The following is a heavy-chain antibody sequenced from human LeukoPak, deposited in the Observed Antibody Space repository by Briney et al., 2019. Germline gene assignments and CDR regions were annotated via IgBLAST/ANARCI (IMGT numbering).Heavy chain of an antibody. Sequence: SETLSLTCAVYGGSFSGYYWSWIRQPPGKGLEWIGEINHSGSTNYNPSLKSRVTISVDTSKNQFPLKLSSVTAADTAVYYCARAGYLSSSSSGFYGMDVWGQGTTVTVSS. CDR3: ARAGYLSSSSSGFYGMDV. V-gene: IGHV4-34*01. D-gene: IGHD6-6*01. CDR2: INHSGST. CDR1: GGSFSGYY. J-gene: IGHJ6*02.